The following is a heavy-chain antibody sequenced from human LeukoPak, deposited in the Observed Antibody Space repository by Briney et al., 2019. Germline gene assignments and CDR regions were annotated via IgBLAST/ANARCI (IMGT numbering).Heavy chain of an antibody. Sequence: ASVKVSCKASGYTFTSYGISWVRQAPGQGLEWMGWISAYSGNTNYAQKLQGRVTMTTDTSTSTAYMELRSLRSDDTAVYYCARSGLAYCGGDCYSDAFDIWGQGTMVTVSS. J-gene: IGHJ3*02. V-gene: IGHV1-18*01. CDR1: GYTFTSYG. D-gene: IGHD2-21*02. CDR2: ISAYSGNT. CDR3: ARSGLAYCGGDCYSDAFDI.